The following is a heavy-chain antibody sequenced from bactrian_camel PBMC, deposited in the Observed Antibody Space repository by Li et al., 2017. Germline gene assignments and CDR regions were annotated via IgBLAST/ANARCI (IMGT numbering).Heavy chain of an antibody. J-gene: IGHJ6*01. D-gene: IGHD2*01. Sequence: QLVESGGGLVQPGGSLRLSCAASGFTFSSIAIHWVRQAPGQGLEWVSHTTIGGTSFYADSVKGRVTISRDDAKNTLYLQLNSLETEDTAIYYCAAEGRYYSSSGGYLDGRADFGSWGQGTQVTVS. CDR2: TTIGGTS. CDR3: AAEGRYYSSSGGYLDGRADFGS. V-gene: IGHV3S31*01. CDR1: GFTFSSIA.